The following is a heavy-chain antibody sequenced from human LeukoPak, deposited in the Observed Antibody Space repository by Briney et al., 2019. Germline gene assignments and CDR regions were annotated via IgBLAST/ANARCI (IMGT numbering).Heavy chain of an antibody. V-gene: IGHV4-59*01. Sequence: PSETLSLTCTVSGGSISSYYWSWIRQPPGKGLEWIGYIYYSGSTNYNPSLESRVTISVDTSKNQFSLKLSSVTAADTAVYYCAREVVAASYDYWGQGTLVTVSS. J-gene: IGHJ4*02. CDR2: IYYSGST. CDR3: AREVVAASYDY. CDR1: GGSISSYY. D-gene: IGHD2-15*01.